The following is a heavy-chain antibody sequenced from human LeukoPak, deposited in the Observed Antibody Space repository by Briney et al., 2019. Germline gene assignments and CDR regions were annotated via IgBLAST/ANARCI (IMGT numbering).Heavy chain of an antibody. V-gene: IGHV1-69*13. J-gene: IGHJ6*03. Sequence: SVKVSCKASGGTLSSHAISWVRQAPGQGLEWMGGIIPILGTANYAQKFQGRVAITADETTSTDYMDLSTLRSEDTAVYNSARSYRTYYYYYMDVWGKGTTVTISS. CDR3: ARSYRTYYYYYMDV. CDR2: IIPILGTA. D-gene: IGHD2-21*01. CDR1: GGTLSSHA.